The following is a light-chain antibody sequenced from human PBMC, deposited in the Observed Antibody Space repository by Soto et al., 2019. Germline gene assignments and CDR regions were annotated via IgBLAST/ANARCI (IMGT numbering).Light chain of an antibody. CDR2: AAS. V-gene: IGKV1-8*01. J-gene: IGKJ1*01. Sequence: AIRMTQSPSSFSASTGDRVTITYRASQGISSYLAWYQQKPGKAPKLLIYAASTLQSGVPSRFSGSGSGTDFTLTISSLQSEDFATYYCQQYYSYPLTFGQGTKVDIK. CDR3: QQYYSYPLT. CDR1: QGISSY.